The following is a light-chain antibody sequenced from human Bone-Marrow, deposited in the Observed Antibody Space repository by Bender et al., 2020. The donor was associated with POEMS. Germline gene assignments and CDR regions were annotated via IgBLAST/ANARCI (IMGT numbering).Light chain of an antibody. CDR3: SSHTSSSSYV. Sequence: QSALTQPASVSGSPGQSITISCTGTSSDIAIYDFVSWYQQHPGKAPTLMIFGVSERPSGVSHRFSGSKSGNTASLTISGLQAEDEADYYCSSHTSSSSYVFGTGTKVTVL. CDR1: SSDIAIYDF. J-gene: IGLJ1*01. CDR2: GVS. V-gene: IGLV2-14*01.